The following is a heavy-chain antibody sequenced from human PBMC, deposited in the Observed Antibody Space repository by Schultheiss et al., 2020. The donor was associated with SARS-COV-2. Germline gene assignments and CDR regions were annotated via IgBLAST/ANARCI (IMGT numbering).Heavy chain of an antibody. CDR1: GFTVSSNY. D-gene: IGHD1-1*01. CDR3: VKEGEEMGTS. Sequence: GGSLRLSCAASGFTVSSNYMSWVRQAPGKGLEWVSVIYSGGSTYYADSVKGRFTISRDNAKNSLDLQMNSLRVDDTAVYYCVKEGEEMGTSWGQGTLVTVSS. V-gene: IGHV3-53*01. J-gene: IGHJ4*02. CDR2: IYSGGST.